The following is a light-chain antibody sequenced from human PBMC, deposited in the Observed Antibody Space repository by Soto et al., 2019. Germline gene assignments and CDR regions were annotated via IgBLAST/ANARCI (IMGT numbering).Light chain of an antibody. V-gene: IGLV1-40*01. CDR3: QSYDTSLSLVI. J-gene: IGLJ2*01. CDR1: SSNIGAGYD. Sequence: VLTQPPSVSGAPGQRVAISCTGSSSNIGAGYDVNWYQQLPGTAPKLLIYGNTNRPSGVPDRFSGSKSGTSASLAITGLQAEDEADYYCQSYDTSLSLVIFGGGTKLTVL. CDR2: GNT.